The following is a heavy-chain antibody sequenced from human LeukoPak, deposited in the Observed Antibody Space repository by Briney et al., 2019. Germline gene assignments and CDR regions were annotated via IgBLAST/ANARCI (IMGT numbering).Heavy chain of an antibody. Sequence: GGSLRLSCAASGFTVSSNYMSWVRQAPGKGLEWVSVIYSGGSTYYADSVKGRFTISRDNAKNSLYLQMNSLRAEDTAVYYCARDRDPGYNDSSGYRRVNAFDIWGQGTMVTVSS. CDR3: ARDRDPGYNDSSGYRRVNAFDI. V-gene: IGHV3-66*01. CDR1: GFTVSSNY. D-gene: IGHD3-22*01. CDR2: IYSGGST. J-gene: IGHJ3*02.